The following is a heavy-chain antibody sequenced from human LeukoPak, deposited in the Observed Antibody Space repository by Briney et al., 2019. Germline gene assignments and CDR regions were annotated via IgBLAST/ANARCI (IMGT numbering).Heavy chain of an antibody. D-gene: IGHD3-10*01. J-gene: IGHJ3*02. V-gene: IGHV3-30*02. CDR3: ITDPGAWQPI. CDR1: GFTFSSYG. CDR2: IRYDGSNK. Sequence: PGGSLRLSCAASGFTFSSYGMHWVRQAPGKGLEWVAFIRYDGSNKYYADSVKGRFTISRDNSKNTLYLQMNRLSTEDTAVYYCITDPGAWQPIWGRGTMVAVSS.